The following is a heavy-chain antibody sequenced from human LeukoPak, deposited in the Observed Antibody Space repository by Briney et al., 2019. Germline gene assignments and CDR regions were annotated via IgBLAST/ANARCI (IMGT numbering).Heavy chain of an antibody. D-gene: IGHD3/OR15-3a*01. V-gene: IGHV3-23*01. J-gene: IGHJ2*01. Sequence: PGGSLRLSCEASGLSFGDYTMSWVRQAPGKGLEWVSSISGSGGNTYYADSVKGRFTISRDNSKNTLYLQMNSLRAEDTAVYYCAKDWTGTKPFDLWGRGTLVTVSS. CDR3: AKDWTGTKPFDL. CDR2: ISGSGGNT. CDR1: GLSFGDYT.